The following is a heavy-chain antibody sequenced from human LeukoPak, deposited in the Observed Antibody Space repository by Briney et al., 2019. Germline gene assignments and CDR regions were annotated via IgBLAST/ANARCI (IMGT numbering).Heavy chain of an antibody. CDR2: IDSSSSTI. J-gene: IGHJ4*02. CDR3: VRDRGISFYFDY. V-gene: IGHV3-48*01. CDR1: GFPFTTYN. D-gene: IGHD3-16*02. Sequence: PGGSLRLSCAVSGFPFTTYNMNWVRQAPGKGLEWVSYIDSSSSTIYYADSVEGRFTVSRDNAKNSLDLQMNSLRSEDTAVYYCVRDRGISFYFDYWGQGTLVTVSS.